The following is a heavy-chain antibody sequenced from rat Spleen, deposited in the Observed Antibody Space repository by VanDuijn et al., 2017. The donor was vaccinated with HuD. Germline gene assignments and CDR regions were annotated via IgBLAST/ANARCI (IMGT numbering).Heavy chain of an antibody. Sequence: EVQLVESGGGLVQPGRSMKLSCAASGFPFSNYYMAWVRQAPTKGLEWVASISTGGGNTYYRDSVRGRFTISRDNAKSTLYLQMDSLRSEDTATYYCATDRTGSGYFDYWGQGVMVTVSS. J-gene: IGHJ2*01. CDR1: GFPFSNYY. D-gene: IGHD5-1*01. CDR3: ATDRTGSGYFDY. V-gene: IGHV5-25*01. CDR2: ISTGGGNT.